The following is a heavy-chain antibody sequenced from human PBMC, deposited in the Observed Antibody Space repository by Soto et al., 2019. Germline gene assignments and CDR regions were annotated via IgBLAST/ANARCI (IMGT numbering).Heavy chain of an antibody. V-gene: IGHV1-69*06. J-gene: IGHJ6*02. CDR1: GGTFSSYA. CDR3: AIRGYSYSSQYYYYYGMDV. D-gene: IGHD5-18*01. CDR2: IIPIFGTA. Sequence: WASVKVSCKASGGTFSSYAISWVRRAPGQGLEWMGGIIPIFGTANYAQKFQGRVTITADKSTSTAYMELSSLRSEDTAVYYCAIRGYSYSSQYYYYYGMDVWDQGTTVTVS.